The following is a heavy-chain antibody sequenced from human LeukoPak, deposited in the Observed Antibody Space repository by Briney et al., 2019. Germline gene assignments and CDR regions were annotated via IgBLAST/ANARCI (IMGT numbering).Heavy chain of an antibody. V-gene: IGHV1-2*02. CDR2: INPNSGGT. D-gene: IGHD1-26*01. CDR1: GYTFTGYY. Sequence: ASVKVSCKASGYTFTGYYMHWVRQAPGQGLEWMGWINPNSGGTNYAQKFQGRVTMTRDTSISTAYMELSRLRSDDTAVYYCARAGHRWELLRYFDYWGQGTLVTVSS. CDR3: ARAGHRWELLRYFDY. J-gene: IGHJ4*02.